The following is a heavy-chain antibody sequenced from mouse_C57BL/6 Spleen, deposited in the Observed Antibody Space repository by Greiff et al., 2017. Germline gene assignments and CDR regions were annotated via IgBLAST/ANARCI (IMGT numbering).Heavy chain of an antibody. Sequence: EVQLQQSGPELVKPGASVKIPCKASGYTFTDYNMDWVKQSPGKSLEWIGDIKPKNGGTIYNQKFKGKATLTVDKSSSTAYMELRSLTSEDTAVYYCASGHYGRDYAMEYWGQGTSVTVSA. V-gene: IGHV1-18*01. J-gene: IGHJ4*01. D-gene: IGHD1-1*01. CDR1: GYTFTDYN. CDR2: IKPKNGGT. CDR3: ASGHYGRDYAMEY.